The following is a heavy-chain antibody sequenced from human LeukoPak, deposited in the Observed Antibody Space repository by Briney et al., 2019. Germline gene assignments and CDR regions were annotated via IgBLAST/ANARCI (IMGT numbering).Heavy chain of an antibody. J-gene: IGHJ3*02. V-gene: IGHV3-48*01. CDR3: ARMSWGWLQSRPPVFDI. CDR2: ISNSGSTI. Sequence: GGSLRLSCAASGFTFSRYSMNWVRQAPGKGLEWASYISNSGSTIYYADSVKGRFTISRDDAKNSLFLQMNSLRAEDTAVYYCARMSWGWLQSRPPVFDIWGQGTMVTVS. D-gene: IGHD5-24*01. CDR1: GFTFSRYS.